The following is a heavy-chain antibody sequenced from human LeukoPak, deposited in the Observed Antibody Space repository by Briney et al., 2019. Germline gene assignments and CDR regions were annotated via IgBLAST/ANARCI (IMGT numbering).Heavy chain of an antibody. V-gene: IGHV4-34*01. CDR2: INHSGGT. CDR3: ARDGAVAGRYWYFDL. J-gene: IGHJ2*01. CDR1: GGSFSGYY. Sequence: SETLSLTCAVYGGSFSGYYWSWIRQPPGKGLEWIGEINHSGGTNYNPSLKSRVTISVDTSKNQFSLKLSSMTAADTAVYYCARDGAVAGRYWYFDLWGRGALVTVSS. D-gene: IGHD6-19*01.